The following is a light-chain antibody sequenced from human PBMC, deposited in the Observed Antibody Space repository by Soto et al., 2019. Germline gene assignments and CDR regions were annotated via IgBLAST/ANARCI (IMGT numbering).Light chain of an antibody. Sequence: QSALTQPRSVSGSPGRSVTISCTGTGNDVGAYNYVSWYQQHPGRPPKLLIYGVVRWPSGVPDRSSGSKSGNTASLTISGLQAEDEADYFCCSYAGGYTYLFGTGTKVTV. CDR3: CSYAGGYTYL. CDR2: GVV. CDR1: GNDVGAYNY. J-gene: IGLJ1*01. V-gene: IGLV2-11*01.